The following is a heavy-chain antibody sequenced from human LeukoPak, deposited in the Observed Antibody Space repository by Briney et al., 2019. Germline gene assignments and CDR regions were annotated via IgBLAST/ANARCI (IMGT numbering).Heavy chain of an antibody. J-gene: IGHJ3*02. V-gene: IGHV3-15*01. CDR1: GFTFSNAW. CDR2: IKSKTDGGTT. Sequence: PGGSLRLSCAASGFTFSNAWMSWVRQAPGKGLEWVGRIKSKTDGGTTDYAAAVKGRFTISRDDSKNTLYLQMNSLKTEDTAVYYCTTFMITFGGVIADHDAFDIWGQGTMVTVSS. CDR3: TTFMITFGGVIADHDAFDI. D-gene: IGHD3-16*02.